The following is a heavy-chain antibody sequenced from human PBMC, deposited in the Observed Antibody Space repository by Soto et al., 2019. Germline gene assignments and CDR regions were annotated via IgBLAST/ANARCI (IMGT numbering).Heavy chain of an antibody. J-gene: IGHJ6*02. CDR3: GRARGIEYLNYGMDV. CDR1: GFTFSSYE. V-gene: IGHV3-48*03. D-gene: IGHD2-15*01. Sequence: LRLSCAASGFTFSSYEMNWVRQAPGKGLEWVSYISSSGSTIYYADSVKGRFTISRDNAKNSLYLQMNSLRAEDTAVYYCGRARGIEYLNYGMDVWGQGTTVTVSS. CDR2: ISSSGSTI.